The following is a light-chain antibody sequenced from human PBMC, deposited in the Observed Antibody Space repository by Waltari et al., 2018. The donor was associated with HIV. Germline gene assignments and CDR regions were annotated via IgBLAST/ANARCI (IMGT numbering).Light chain of an antibody. CDR1: STDVGNYNL. V-gene: IGLV2-23*02. Sequence: QSALTQPASVSGSPGQSITISCSGTSTDVGNYNLVSWYQQHPASAPKLIIYEVTKWPSGVSHRFSGSKSGNTASLTISGLQADDEADYYCCAFAGANTWVFGGGTKLIVL. CDR3: CAFAGANTWV. CDR2: EVT. J-gene: IGLJ3*02.